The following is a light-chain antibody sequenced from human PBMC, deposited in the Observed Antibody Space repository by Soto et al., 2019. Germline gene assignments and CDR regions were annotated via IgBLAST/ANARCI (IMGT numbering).Light chain of an antibody. Sequence: EIVMTQSPATLSVSPGERFTLSCRASQSVSSNLAWYQQKPGQAPRLLIYGASTRATGIPARFSGSGSGTEFTLTISSLQSEDFAIYYCLQHSTYPITFGQGTRLEIK. CDR3: LQHSTYPIT. J-gene: IGKJ5*01. CDR1: QSVSSN. V-gene: IGKV3-15*01. CDR2: GAS.